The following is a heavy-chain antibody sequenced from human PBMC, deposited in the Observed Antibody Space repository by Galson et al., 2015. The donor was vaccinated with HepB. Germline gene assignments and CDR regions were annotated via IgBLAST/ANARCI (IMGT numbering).Heavy chain of an antibody. V-gene: IGHV3-33*01. J-gene: IGHJ4*02. D-gene: IGHD4-23*01. CDR1: GFTFSSYG. CDR2: IWYDGSNK. Sequence: SLRLSCAASGFTFSSYGMHWVRQAPGKGLEWVAVIWYDGSNKYYADSVKGRFTISRDNSKNTLYLQMNSLRAEDTAVYYCARDLGDGGNSGGFDYWGQGTLVTVSS. CDR3: ARDLGDGGNSGGFDY.